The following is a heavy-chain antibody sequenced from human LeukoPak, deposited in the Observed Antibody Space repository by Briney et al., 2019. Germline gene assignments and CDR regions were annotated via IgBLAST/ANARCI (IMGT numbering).Heavy chain of an antibody. D-gene: IGHD3-22*01. Sequence: SETLSLTCIVSGVSISNYYWSWIRQSPGKGLEWIGYIYTSGSTNYNPSLKSRVTISVDTSKNQFSLKLSSVTAADTAIYYCARTYYYEGSAYYYMDVWGKGTTVTVSS. CDR1: GVSISNYY. CDR3: ARTYYYEGSAYYYMDV. J-gene: IGHJ6*03. V-gene: IGHV4-4*09. CDR2: IYTSGST.